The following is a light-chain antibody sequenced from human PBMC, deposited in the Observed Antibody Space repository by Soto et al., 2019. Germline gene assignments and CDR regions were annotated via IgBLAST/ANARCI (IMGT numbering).Light chain of an antibody. CDR1: SSDVGGYNT. J-gene: IGLJ2*01. CDR2: GVN. CDR3: SSFGNGNLVI. V-gene: IGLV2-8*01. Sequence: QSALTQPPSASGSPGQSVTISCTGTSSDVGGYNTVSWFQQHPGKVPKLVIYGVNKRPSGVPDRFSGSKSGNTASLTVSGLQTEDEADYYCSSFGNGNLVIFGGGTKVTVL.